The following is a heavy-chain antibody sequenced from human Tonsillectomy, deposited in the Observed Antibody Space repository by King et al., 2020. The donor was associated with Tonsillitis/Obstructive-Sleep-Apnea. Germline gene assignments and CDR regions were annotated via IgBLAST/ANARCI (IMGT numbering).Heavy chain of an antibody. J-gene: IGHJ5*02. CDR1: GFSLSNVRMG. Sequence: VTLKESGPVLVKPTETLTLSCTVSGFSLSNVRMGVSWIRQPPGKALEWLAHIFSNDEKSYSTSLKSRLTISKDTSKSQVVLTMTNIDPVDTATYYCARISHDYTISGPSGWFDPWGQGTLVTVSS. CDR2: IFSNDEK. V-gene: IGHV2-26*01. D-gene: IGHD4-11*01. CDR3: ARISHDYTISGPSGWFDP.